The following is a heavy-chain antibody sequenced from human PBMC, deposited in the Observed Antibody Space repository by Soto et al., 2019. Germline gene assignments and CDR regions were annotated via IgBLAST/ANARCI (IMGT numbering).Heavy chain of an antibody. CDR1: GFTFSSYG. Sequence: GGSLRLSCAASGFTFSSYGMSWVRQAPGMGLDWVSSFIGIDNSTYYADSMKGRFTISGDNSKNTVYLQMNSLRGEDTAVYYCAKLGDYSSGRIDSWGQGALVT. J-gene: IGHJ4*02. CDR3: AKLGDYSSGRIDS. V-gene: IGHV3-23*01. D-gene: IGHD6-19*01. CDR2: FIGIDNST.